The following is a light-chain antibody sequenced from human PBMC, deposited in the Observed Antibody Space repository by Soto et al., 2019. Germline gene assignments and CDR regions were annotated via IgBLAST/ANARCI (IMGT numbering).Light chain of an antibody. J-gene: IGKJ4*01. Sequence: DIQMTQSPSTLSASVGDRVTITCRASQSISSWLAWYQQKPGKAPKLLIYDASSLESGVPSRFSGSVSGTEFTRTISSLQPDDFATYYCQQYNSPPLTFGGWTKVEIK. CDR1: QSISSW. CDR3: QQYNSPPLT. CDR2: DAS. V-gene: IGKV1-5*01.